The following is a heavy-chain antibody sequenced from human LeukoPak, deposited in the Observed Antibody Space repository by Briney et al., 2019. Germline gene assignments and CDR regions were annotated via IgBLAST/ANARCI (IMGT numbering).Heavy chain of an antibody. V-gene: IGHV3-49*04. Sequence: GGSLRLSCTASGFTFSDYAVTWVRQAPGKGLEWVGFIRNKANGGTADYAASVKGRFTISRDDSKTLAYLQMNSLKTEDTAVYYCTRAYSTGWLGINDYWGQGALVTVSS. CDR3: TRAYSTGWLGINDY. CDR2: IRNKANGGTA. D-gene: IGHD6-19*01. CDR1: GFTFSDYA. J-gene: IGHJ4*02.